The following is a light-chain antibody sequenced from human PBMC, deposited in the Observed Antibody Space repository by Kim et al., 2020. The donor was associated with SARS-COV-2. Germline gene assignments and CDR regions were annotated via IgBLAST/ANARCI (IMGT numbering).Light chain of an antibody. CDR3: QQYNNWPWT. CDR1: QTVKYN. V-gene: IGKV3-15*01. CDR2: GVS. Sequence: ETVMTQSPGTLSVSPGERATLSCRASQTVKYNLAWYQQKPGQAPRLLIYGVSTRATGIPARFSGSGSGTDFTLTINSLQSEDFAVYSCQQYNNWPWTFGQGTKVDIK. J-gene: IGKJ1*01.